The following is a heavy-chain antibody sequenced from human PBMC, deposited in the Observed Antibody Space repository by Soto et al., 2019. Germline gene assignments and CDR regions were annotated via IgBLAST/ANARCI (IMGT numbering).Heavy chain of an antibody. V-gene: IGHV1-69*01. CDR1: GGTFSSYA. CDR2: IIPIFGTP. J-gene: IGHJ6*02. D-gene: IGHD5-12*01. Sequence: QVQLLQSGAEVKKPGSSVKVSCKASGGTFSSYAISWVRQAPGQGLEWMGGIIPIFGTPNYAQKFQGRVTITADEQTSPAYMELSSLRSDDKAMNYCARDPGVEIVATISSNCMDVWSPGNTVTVSS. CDR3: ARDPGVEIVATISSNCMDV.